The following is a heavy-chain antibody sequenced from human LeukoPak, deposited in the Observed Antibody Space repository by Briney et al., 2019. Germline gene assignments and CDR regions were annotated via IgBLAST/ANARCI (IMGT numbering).Heavy chain of an antibody. J-gene: IGHJ4*02. V-gene: IGHV4-61*02. CDR3: ARGSSYDSSGYQY. D-gene: IGHD3-22*01. CDR1: GGSISSGSYY. Sequence: PSQTLSLTCTVSGGSISSGSYYWSWIRQPAGKGLECIGRIYTSGSTNYNPSLKSRVTISVDASKNQFSLKLSSVTAADTAVYYCARGSSYDSSGYQYWGQGTLVTVSS. CDR2: IYTSGST.